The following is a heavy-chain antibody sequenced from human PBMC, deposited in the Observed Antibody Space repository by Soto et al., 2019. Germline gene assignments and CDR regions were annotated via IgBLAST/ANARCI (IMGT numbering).Heavy chain of an antibody. Sequence: QVQLVQSGAEVKKPGASVKVSCKASGYTFISYDINWVRQATGQGLEWMGWMNPNSGNTGYAQKFQGRVTMTRNTSISTAYMELSSLRSEDTAVYYCARVADYGDYEGVDAFDIWGQGTMVTVSS. CDR2: MNPNSGNT. D-gene: IGHD4-17*01. J-gene: IGHJ3*02. CDR1: GYTFISYD. V-gene: IGHV1-8*01. CDR3: ARVADYGDYEGVDAFDI.